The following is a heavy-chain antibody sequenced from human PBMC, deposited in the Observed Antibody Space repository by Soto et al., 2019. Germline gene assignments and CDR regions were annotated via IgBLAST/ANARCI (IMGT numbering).Heavy chain of an antibody. CDR1: GFTFSDYY. CDR2: ISSSSSYT. V-gene: IGHV3-11*06. J-gene: IGHJ5*02. D-gene: IGHD3-9*01. CDR3: ARDGVLRYFDWALGDWFDP. Sequence: PGGSLRLSCAASGFTFSDYYMSWIRQAPGKRLEWVSYISSSSSYTNYADSVKGRFTISRDNAKNSLYLQMNSLRAEDTAVYYCARDGVLRYFDWALGDWFDPWGQGTLVTVSS.